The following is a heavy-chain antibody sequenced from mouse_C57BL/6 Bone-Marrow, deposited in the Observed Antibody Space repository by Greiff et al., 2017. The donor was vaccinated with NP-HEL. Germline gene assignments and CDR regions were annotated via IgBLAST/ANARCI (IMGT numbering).Heavy chain of an antibody. V-gene: IGHV1-85*01. D-gene: IGHD2-4*01. CDR3: AGDYDVAY. CDR2: IYPRDGSP. J-gene: IGHJ3*01. Sequence: QVQLQQSGPELVKPGASVKLSCKASGYTFTSYDINWVKQRPGQGLEWIGWIYPRDGSPKYNEKFKGKATLTVDTSSSTAYMELHSLTSEDAAVYFCAGDYDVAYWGQGTLVTVSA. CDR1: GYTFTSYD.